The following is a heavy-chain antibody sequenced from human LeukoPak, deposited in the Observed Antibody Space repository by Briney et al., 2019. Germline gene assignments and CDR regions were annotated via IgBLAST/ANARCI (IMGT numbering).Heavy chain of an antibody. Sequence: GGSLRLSCAASGFTFTTYAMNWVRQAPGKGLEWVSVISGSGGSTYYADSVKGRFTISRDNAKNSLYLQMNSLRAEDTAVYYCARSLWSGYYTDDAFDIWGQGTMITVSS. J-gene: IGHJ3*02. V-gene: IGHV3-23*01. D-gene: IGHD3-3*01. CDR3: ARSLWSGYYTDDAFDI. CDR2: ISGSGGST. CDR1: GFTFTTYA.